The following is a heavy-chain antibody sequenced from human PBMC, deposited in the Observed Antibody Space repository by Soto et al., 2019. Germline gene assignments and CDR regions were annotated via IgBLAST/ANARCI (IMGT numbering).Heavy chain of an antibody. D-gene: IGHD2-15*01. CDR2: MNPNNGTT. V-gene: IGHV1-8*01. CDR1: RYTFTTFN. Sequence: ASVKVSCKDSRYTFTTFNINWVRQATGQGLEWMGWMNPNNGTTGSSQKFQDRITMPRDTSLSTHYIELNSLTSDDTAVYFCVRYGGEATHWGRATQVTV. J-gene: IGHJ4*02. CDR3: VRYGGEATH.